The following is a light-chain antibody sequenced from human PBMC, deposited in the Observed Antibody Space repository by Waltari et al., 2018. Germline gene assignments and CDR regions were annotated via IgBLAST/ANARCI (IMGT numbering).Light chain of an antibody. V-gene: IGLV2-11*01. J-gene: IGLJ3*02. Sequence: SALTQPRSVSGSPGQSVTISCTGTTNDLGSYNYVAWDQQHPGKAPKLVILDVTKRPSGVPDRLSGSKSGNTASLTISGLRAEDEAEYYCCSYAGSYTWVFGGGTKLTVV. CDR1: TNDLGSYNY. CDR2: DVT. CDR3: CSYAGSYTWV.